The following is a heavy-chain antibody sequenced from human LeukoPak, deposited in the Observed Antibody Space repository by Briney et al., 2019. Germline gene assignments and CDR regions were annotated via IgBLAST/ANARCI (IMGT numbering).Heavy chain of an antibody. CDR1: GFTFSGYW. CDR2: IKQDGSEK. D-gene: IGHD6-13*01. V-gene: IGHV3-7*01. J-gene: IGHJ5*02. CDR3: ASGYSSSWYGWFDP. Sequence: GGSLRLSCVASGFTFSGYWMSWVRQAPGKGLEWVANIKQDGSEKYYLDSVKGRFTITRDNAKKSVYLQMNSLRVEDTAVYYCASGYSSSWYGWFDPWGQGTLVTVSS.